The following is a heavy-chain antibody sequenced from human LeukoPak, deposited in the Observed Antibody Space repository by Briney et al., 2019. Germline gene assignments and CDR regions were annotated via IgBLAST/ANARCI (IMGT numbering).Heavy chain of an antibody. CDR3: ATGIAAARGYFDY. CDR1: GFTFSSYA. D-gene: IGHD6-13*01. J-gene: IGHJ4*02. Sequence: PGGSLRLSCAASGFTFSSYAMSWVRQAPGKGLEWVSAISGSGGSTYYADSVKGRFTISRDNSKNTLYLQMNSLRAEDTAVYYCATGIAAARGYFDYWGQGTLVTVSS. V-gene: IGHV3-23*01. CDR2: ISGSGGST.